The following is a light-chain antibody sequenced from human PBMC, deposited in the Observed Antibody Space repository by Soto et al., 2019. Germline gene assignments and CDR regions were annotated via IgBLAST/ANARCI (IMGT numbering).Light chain of an antibody. CDR3: SSYTSSNTVV. V-gene: IGLV2-14*01. J-gene: IGLJ3*02. CDR1: NGDIGGYNY. CDR2: DVS. Sequence: QSALTQPASVSGSPGQSIAISCTGTNGDIGGYNYVSWYQQHPGKAPKLLIYDVSNRPSGGSNRFSGSKSGNMASLTISGVQADEEADYYCSSYTSSNTVVFGGGTKVTVL.